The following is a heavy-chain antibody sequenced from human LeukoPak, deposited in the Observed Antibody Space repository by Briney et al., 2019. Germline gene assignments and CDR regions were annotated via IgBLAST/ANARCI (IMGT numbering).Heavy chain of an antibody. CDR3: ARLRGYSSSGYMDV. CDR2: IYYSGST. CDR1: GGSISSSSYY. V-gene: IGHV4-39*01. J-gene: IGHJ6*03. Sequence: PSETLSLTCTVSGGSISSSSYYWGWIRQPPGKGLEWVGSIYYSGSTYYNPSLKSRVTISVDTSKNPFSLKVSSVTAADTAVYYCARLRGYSSSGYMDVWGKGTTVTVSS. D-gene: IGHD6-13*01.